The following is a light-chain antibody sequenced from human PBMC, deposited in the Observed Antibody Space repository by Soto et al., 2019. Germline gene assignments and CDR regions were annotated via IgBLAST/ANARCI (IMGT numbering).Light chain of an antibody. Sequence: DIQMTQSPSTLSASVGDRGTITCRASESISSWLDWYQQKPGKAPKLLIYDASSLESGVPSRFSGSGSGTEFTLTISSLQPDDFATYYCQQYNSSPLTFGGGTKVEIK. J-gene: IGKJ4*01. V-gene: IGKV1-5*01. CDR3: QQYNSSPLT. CDR1: ESISSW. CDR2: DAS.